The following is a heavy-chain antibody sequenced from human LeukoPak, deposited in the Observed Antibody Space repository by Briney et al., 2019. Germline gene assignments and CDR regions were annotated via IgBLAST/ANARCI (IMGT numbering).Heavy chain of an antibody. CDR3: ASRDGYDLDFDY. CDR2: INPNSGGT. V-gene: IGHV1-2*06. D-gene: IGHD5-12*01. Sequence: ASVKVSCKASGGTFSSYAISWVRQAPGQGLEWMGRINPNSGGTNYAQKFQGRVTMTRDTSISTAYMELSRLRSDDTAVYYCASRDGYDLDFDYWGQGTLVTVSS. J-gene: IGHJ4*02. CDR1: GGTFSSYA.